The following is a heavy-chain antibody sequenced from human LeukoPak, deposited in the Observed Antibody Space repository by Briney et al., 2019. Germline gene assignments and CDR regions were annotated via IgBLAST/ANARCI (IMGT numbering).Heavy chain of an antibody. D-gene: IGHD1-1*01. CDR2: IYSGGST. J-gene: IGHJ4*02. CDR3: ARDRYGYFDY. V-gene: IGHV3-66*01. Sequence: PGGSLRLSCAASGFPVSSNYMSWVRQAPGKGLEWVSVIYSGGSTYYADSVKGRFTISRDNSKNTLYLQMNSLRAEDTAVYYCARDRYGYFDYWGQGTLVTVSS. CDR1: GFPVSSNY.